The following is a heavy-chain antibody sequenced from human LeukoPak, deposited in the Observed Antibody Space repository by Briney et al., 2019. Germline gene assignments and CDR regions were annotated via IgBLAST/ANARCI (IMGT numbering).Heavy chain of an antibody. D-gene: IGHD3-3*01. V-gene: IGHV1-46*01. CDR2: INPSGGST. CDR1: GYTFTSYY. J-gene: IGHJ4*02. CDR3: ARDPTGEWLMRYYFDY. Sequence: ASVKVSCKASGYTFTSYYMHWGRQAPGQGLEWMGIINPSGGSTSYAQKFQGRVTMTRYTSTSTLYMELSSLRSEDTAVYYCARDPTGEWLMRYYFDYWGQGTLVTVSS.